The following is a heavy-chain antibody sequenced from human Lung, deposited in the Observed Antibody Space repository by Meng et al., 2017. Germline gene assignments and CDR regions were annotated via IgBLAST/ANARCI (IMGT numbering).Heavy chain of an antibody. Sequence: QMQLQQWGAGLLKPSETPSPTCAVYGGSFSGYYWSWIRPPPGKGLEWIGEIIDSGSTNYNPSLKSRVTISVDTSKNQFSLRVTSVTAADRAVYYCVRRTYSSGWYFDYWGQGTLVTVSS. CDR1: GGSFSGYY. J-gene: IGHJ4*02. D-gene: IGHD6-19*01. CDR3: VRRTYSSGWYFDY. V-gene: IGHV4-34*02. CDR2: IIDSGST.